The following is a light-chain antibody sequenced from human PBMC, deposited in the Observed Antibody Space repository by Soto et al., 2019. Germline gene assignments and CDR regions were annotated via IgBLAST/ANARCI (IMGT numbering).Light chain of an antibody. Sequence: QLVLTQPASVSGSPGQSVTISCTGTSSDVGGYDYVSWYQQYPGKAPKVMIYDVSNRPSGVSNRFSGSKSGNTASLTISGLQAEDEAHYYCTSYTTSATVVFGGGTKVTVL. CDR1: SSDVGGYDY. J-gene: IGLJ2*01. V-gene: IGLV2-14*03. CDR2: DVS. CDR3: TSYTTSATVV.